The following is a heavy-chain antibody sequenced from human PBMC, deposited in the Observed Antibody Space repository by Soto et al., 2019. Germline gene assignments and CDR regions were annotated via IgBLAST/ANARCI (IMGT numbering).Heavy chain of an antibody. D-gene: IGHD6-6*01. CDR1: GFTFSNYG. Sequence: GGSLRLSCAASGFTFSNYGMHLVRQAPGKGLEWVALIWYDENNEYYADSVKGRFTISRDNSKNTLYLQMNSLRVEDTAVYYCAGDRHASSWALHYWGQGTLVTVSS. CDR3: AGDRHASSWALHY. V-gene: IGHV3-33*01. CDR2: IWYDENNE. J-gene: IGHJ4*02.